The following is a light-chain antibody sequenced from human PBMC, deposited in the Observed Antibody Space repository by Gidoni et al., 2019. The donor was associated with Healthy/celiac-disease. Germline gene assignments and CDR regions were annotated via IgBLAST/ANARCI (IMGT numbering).Light chain of an antibody. CDR1: QSISSY. CDR2: AAS. CDR3: QQSYSTPPWT. Sequence: DIQMTQSPSSLSASVGDRVTITCRASQSISSYLNWYQQKPGKAPKLLIYAASSLQSGVPSRFSGSGSGTDFTLTISSLQPEDFATYYCQQSYSTPPWTFGQGTKVEN. V-gene: IGKV1-39*01. J-gene: IGKJ1*01.